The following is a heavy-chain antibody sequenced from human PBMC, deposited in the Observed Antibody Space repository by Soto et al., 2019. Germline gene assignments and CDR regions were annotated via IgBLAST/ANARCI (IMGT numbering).Heavy chain of an antibody. CDR2: IYYSGST. D-gene: IGHD3-9*01. CDR1: GGSITSGGYY. Sequence: PSETLSLTCTVSGGSITSGGYYWNWIRQHPGKGLEWIGYIYYSGSTYYNPSLKSRVTISVDTSKNQFSLKLRSVTAADTAVYYCVRAQFNIFTGYYIDYWGQGTLVTVSS. CDR3: VRAQFNIFTGYYIDY. J-gene: IGHJ4*02. V-gene: IGHV4-31*03.